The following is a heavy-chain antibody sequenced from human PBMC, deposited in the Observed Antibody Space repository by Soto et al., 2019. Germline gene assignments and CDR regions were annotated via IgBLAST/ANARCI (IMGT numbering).Heavy chain of an antibody. CDR1: GGGNLRDYR. CDR3: ARAGGGYNFGAVY. CDR2: IIPKLGSA. V-gene: IGHV1-69*01. D-gene: IGHD5-12*01. J-gene: IGHJ4*02. Sequence: QVQLVQSGAEVKKPGSSVQVSCKASGGGNLRDYRTTWVRQAPGKGLEWMGGIIPKLGSANYAQNFQGRVTITADESTSTVYMELRSLRSEDTAVYYCARAGGGYNFGAVYWGQGTPVTVSS.